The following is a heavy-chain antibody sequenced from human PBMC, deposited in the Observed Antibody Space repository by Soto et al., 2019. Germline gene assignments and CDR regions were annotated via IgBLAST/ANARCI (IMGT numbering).Heavy chain of an antibody. D-gene: IGHD3-10*01. CDR3: ARQLLWFGEYAALDY. Sequence: GGSLRLSCAASGFTFSSYWMSWVRQAPGKGLEWVANIKQDGSEKYYVDSVKGRFTISRDNAKNSLYLQMNSLRAEDTAVYYCARQLLWFGEYAALDYWGQGTLVTVSS. CDR1: GFTFSSYW. V-gene: IGHV3-7*01. CDR2: IKQDGSEK. J-gene: IGHJ4*02.